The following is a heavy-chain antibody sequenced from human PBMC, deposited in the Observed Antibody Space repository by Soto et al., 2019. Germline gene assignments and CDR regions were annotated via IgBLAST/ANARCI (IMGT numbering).Heavy chain of an antibody. V-gene: IGHV5-51*01. J-gene: IGHJ5*02. CDR2: IYPGESDT. CDR1: GYSFTSYW. CDR3: ASNYCSSNSCYSGDWNWFDP. D-gene: IGHD2-2*01. Sequence: GETLNISCMGSGYSFTSYWIGWVGQMPGKGLKWMVSIYPGESDTRYSSSFKCQGSISADKSISTAYLQWSSLKATDTNMNYCASNYCSSNSCYSGDWNWFDPWGQGTLVTVSS.